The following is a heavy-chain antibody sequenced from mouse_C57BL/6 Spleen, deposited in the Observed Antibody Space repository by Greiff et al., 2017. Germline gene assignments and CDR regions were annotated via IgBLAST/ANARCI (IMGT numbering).Heavy chain of an antibody. Sequence: QVQLQQSGAELVRPGASVTLSCKASGYTFTDYEMHWVKQTHVHGLEWIGAIDPETGGTAYNQKFKGKAILTADKSSSTAYMELRSLTSEDSAVYYCTREGLRQSFAYWGQGTLVTVSA. J-gene: IGHJ3*01. CDR1: GYTFTDYE. CDR2: IDPETGGT. V-gene: IGHV1-15*01. CDR3: TREGLRQSFAY. D-gene: IGHD2-4*01.